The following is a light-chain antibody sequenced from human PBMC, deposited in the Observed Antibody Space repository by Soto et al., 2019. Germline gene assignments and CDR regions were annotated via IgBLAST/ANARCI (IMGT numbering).Light chain of an antibody. J-gene: IGLJ1*01. CDR1: NSNIGAGYD. V-gene: IGLV1-40*01. Sequence: QPVLTQPPSVSGAPGQRVTISCTGCNSNIGAGYDVHWYLQLPGTAPKLLVYSNNNRPSGVPDRFSGSKSGTSASLAITGLQAEDEADYYCQSYDSRLSAYVFGTGTKVTVL. CDR2: SNN. CDR3: QSYDSRLSAYV.